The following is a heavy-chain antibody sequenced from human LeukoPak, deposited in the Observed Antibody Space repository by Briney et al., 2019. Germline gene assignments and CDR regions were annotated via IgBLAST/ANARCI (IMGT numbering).Heavy chain of an antibody. J-gene: IGHJ5*02. V-gene: IGHV1-46*01. CDR1: GYTFTSNY. D-gene: IGHD1-7*01. CDR2: INPSSGSP. CDR3: ARDRGRTMLVDH. Sequence: ASVKVSCKASGYTFTSNYMHWVRQAPGQGLEWMGMINPSSGSPRYAKTVQGRVTMTRGTSTSTVYMEMSSLRSEDTAVYYCARDRGRTMLVDHWGQGTLVTVSS.